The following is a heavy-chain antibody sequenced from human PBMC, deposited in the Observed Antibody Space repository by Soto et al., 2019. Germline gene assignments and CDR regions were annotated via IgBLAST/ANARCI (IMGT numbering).Heavy chain of an antibody. CDR3: AKAWKYSSDMEV. CDR2: ISGSGGNT. CDR1: GFTVRSYG. Sequence: EVQLVESGGGLVQPGWSLRLSCAASGFTVRSYGISWVRQAPGKGLEWVSVISGSGGNTYYSDSVKGRFTIFRDSSKNTLYLQKNSLRAEDTAVYYCAKAWKYSSDMEVWGKGTRVTVSS. D-gene: IGHD1-1*01. J-gene: IGHJ6*03. V-gene: IGHV3-23*04.